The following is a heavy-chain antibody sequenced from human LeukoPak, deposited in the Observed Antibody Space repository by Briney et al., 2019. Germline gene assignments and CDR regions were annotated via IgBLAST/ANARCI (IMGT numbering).Heavy chain of an antibody. V-gene: IGHV3-7*01. J-gene: IGHJ6*03. Sequence: GGSLRLSCAASGFTFSSSWMYWVRQAPGKGLEWVANINQDGSEKNYVGSVKGRFTISRDNAKNSLYLQMNSLRAEDTALYYCASADHMDVWGKGTTVTVSS. CDR2: INQDGSEK. CDR1: GFTFSSSW. CDR3: ASADHMDV.